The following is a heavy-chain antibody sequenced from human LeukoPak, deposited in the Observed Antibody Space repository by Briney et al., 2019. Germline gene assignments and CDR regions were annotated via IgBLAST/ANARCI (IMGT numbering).Heavy chain of an antibody. D-gene: IGHD6-13*01. CDR3: ARASLGQLLRGYFDY. CDR2: IWFDGSNK. CDR1: GFIFSSFA. Sequence: PGGSLRLSCAASGFIFSSFAMHWVRQAPGKGVEGVAVIWFDGSNKFYADFVKGRFTISRDNSKNTLYLQMNSLRAEDTAVYYCARASLGQLLRGYFDYWGQGTLVTVSS. V-gene: IGHV3-33*01. J-gene: IGHJ4*02.